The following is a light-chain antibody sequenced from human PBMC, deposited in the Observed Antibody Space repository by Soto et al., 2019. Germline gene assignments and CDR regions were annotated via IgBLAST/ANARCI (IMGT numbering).Light chain of an antibody. Sequence: IQMTQSPSSLSASIGDRVTITCRASQSISNFLTWCQHKPGKAPKVLISGASTLRSVVPSRFSGSGSGTDFNLNITILQPDDSATCYGQQSHDSVLPFGGADTVDIK. CDR1: QSISNF. V-gene: IGKV1-39*01. CDR2: GAS. CDR3: QQSHDSVLP. J-gene: IGKJ4*01.